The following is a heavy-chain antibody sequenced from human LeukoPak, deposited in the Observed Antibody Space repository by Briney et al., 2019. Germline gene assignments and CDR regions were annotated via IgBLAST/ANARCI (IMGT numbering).Heavy chain of an antibody. V-gene: IGHV3-74*01. J-gene: IGHJ4*02. CDR3: ASYYGSGSYIDY. CDR2: INSDGSST. CDR1: GLSFSGYW. D-gene: IGHD3-10*01. Sequence: GGSLRLSCTTSGLSFSGYWMHWVRQAPGKGLVWVSRINSDGSSTSYADSVKGRFTISRDNAKNTLYLQMNSLRAEDTAVYYCASYYGSGSYIDYWGQGTLVTVSS.